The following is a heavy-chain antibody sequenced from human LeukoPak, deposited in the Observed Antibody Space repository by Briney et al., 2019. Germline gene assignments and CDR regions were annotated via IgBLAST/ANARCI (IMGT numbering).Heavy chain of an antibody. Sequence: GGSLRLSCAASGFTFSSYAMHWVRQAPGKGLEYVSAISSNGGSTYYANSVKGRFTISRDNSKNTLYLQMGSLRAEDMAVYYCARGEVDTAMVDYWGQGTLVTVSS. J-gene: IGHJ4*02. CDR1: GFTFSSYA. CDR3: ARGEVDTAMVDY. D-gene: IGHD5-18*01. CDR2: ISSNGGST. V-gene: IGHV3-64*01.